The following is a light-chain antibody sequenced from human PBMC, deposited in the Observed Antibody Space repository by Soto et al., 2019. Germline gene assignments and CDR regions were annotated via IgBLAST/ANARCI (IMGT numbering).Light chain of an antibody. CDR3: XXXGSSPLT. J-gene: IGKJ3*01. CDR2: GAS. CDR1: QSVSSSY. V-gene: IGKV3-20*01. Sequence: EIVLTQSPGTLSLSPGERATLSCRASQSVSSSYLAWYQQKPGQAPRLLIYGASSRATGIPDRFSGSGSGTDFTLXXXXLXXXDXXXXXXXXXGSSPLTFGPGTKVDIK.